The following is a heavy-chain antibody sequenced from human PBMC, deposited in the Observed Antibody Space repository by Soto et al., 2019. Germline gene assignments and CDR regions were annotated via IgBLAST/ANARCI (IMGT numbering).Heavy chain of an antibody. CDR2: IVVGSGNT. J-gene: IGHJ3*02. V-gene: IGHV1-58*01. CDR3: AARGDSTYDAFDI. CDR1: GFTFTSSA. D-gene: IGHD2-2*01. Sequence: SVKVSCKASGFTFTSSAVQWVRQARGQRLEWIGWIVVGSGNTNYAQKFQERVTITRDMSTSTAYMELSSLRSEDTAVYYCAARGDSTYDAFDIWGQGTMVTVSS.